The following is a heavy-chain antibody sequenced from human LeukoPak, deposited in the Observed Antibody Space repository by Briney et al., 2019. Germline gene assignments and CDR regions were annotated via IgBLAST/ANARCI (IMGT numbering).Heavy chain of an antibody. Sequence: GRSLRLSCAASGFTFSSYGMHWVRQAPGKGLEWVAVIWYDGSNKYYADSVKGRFTISRDNSKNTLYLQMNSLRAEDTAVYYCARDQFPCSSTSCKYYYYGKDVWGQGTTVTVSS. V-gene: IGHV3-33*01. CDR2: IWYDGSNK. D-gene: IGHD2-2*01. J-gene: IGHJ6*02. CDR3: ARDQFPCSSTSCKYYYYGKDV. CDR1: GFTFSSYG.